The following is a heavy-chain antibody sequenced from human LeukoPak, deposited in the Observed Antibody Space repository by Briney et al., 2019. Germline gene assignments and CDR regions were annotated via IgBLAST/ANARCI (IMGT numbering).Heavy chain of an antibody. CDR1: GVSISNSDYS. J-gene: IGHJ5*02. V-gene: IGHV4-30-4*07. CDR3: ARQIRYYYDSSGYYLNWFDP. Sequence: SETLSLTCAVSGVSISNSDYSWTWIRQLPGKELEWLGYIHYSGSSIYAPSVRTRVIISIHTSTNQFSLRLTSVTAADTAVYYCARQIRYYYDSSGYYLNWFDPWGQGTLVTVSS. D-gene: IGHD3-22*01. CDR2: IHYSGSS.